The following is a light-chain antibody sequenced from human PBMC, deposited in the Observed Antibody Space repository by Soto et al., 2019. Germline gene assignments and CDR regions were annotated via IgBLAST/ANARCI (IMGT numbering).Light chain of an antibody. CDR3: MQATQSYT. J-gene: IGKJ2*01. CDR2: KIS. V-gene: IGKV2-24*01. Sequence: DIELTQTQLSSHVTLGQPASISCMSSQSRVHSDGNTYFNWLHQRSGQPPRLLLYKISKRFPGVPYRFRGRGAWTDFPLKISRVEAEDVGVYYCMQATQSYTPGQGTKLQIK. CDR1: QSRVHSDGNTY.